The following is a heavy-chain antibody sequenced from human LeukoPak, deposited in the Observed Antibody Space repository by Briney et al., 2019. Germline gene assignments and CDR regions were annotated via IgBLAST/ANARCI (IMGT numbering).Heavy chain of an antibody. D-gene: IGHD6-13*01. V-gene: IGHV3-21*01. Sequence: GGSLRLSCAASGFTFSSYSMNWVRQAPGKGLEWVSSISSSSYIYYADSVKGRFTISRDNAKNSLYLQMSSLRAEDTAVYYCARGRRWAAAEIVYWGQGTLVTVSS. CDR3: ARGRRWAAAEIVY. J-gene: IGHJ4*02. CDR1: GFTFSSYS. CDR2: ISSSSYI.